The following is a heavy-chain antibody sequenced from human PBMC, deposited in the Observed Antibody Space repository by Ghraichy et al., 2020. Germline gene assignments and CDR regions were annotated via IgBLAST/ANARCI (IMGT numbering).Heavy chain of an antibody. Sequence: GGSLRLSCAASGFTFGSSWMTWVRQAPGKGLEWVANIKQDGSEKYYVDSVKGRFTISRDNAKNSLFLQMNSLKVEDTAVYHCARNKWNELGWFDPRGKGTLVSVSS. CDR1: GFTFGSSW. CDR2: IKQDGSEK. J-gene: IGHJ5*02. CDR3: ARNKWNELGWFDP. D-gene: IGHD1-20*01. V-gene: IGHV3-7*01.